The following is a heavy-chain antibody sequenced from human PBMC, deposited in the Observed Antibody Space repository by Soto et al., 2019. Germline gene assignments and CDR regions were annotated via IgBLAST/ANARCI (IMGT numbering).Heavy chain of an antibody. CDR1: GGSISSGDYY. V-gene: IGHV4-30-4*01. D-gene: IGHD3-3*01. J-gene: IGHJ6*02. CDR2: IYYSGST. Sequence: SETLSLTCTVSGGSISSGDYYWSWIRQPPGKGLEWIGYIYYSGSTYYNPSLRSRVTISVDTSKNQFSLKLSSVTAADTAVYYCARDNILGILYGGMDVWGQGTTVTVSS. CDR3: ARDNILGILYGGMDV.